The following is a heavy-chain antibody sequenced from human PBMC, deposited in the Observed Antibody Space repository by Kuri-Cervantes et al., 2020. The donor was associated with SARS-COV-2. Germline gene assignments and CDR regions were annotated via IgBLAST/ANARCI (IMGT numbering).Heavy chain of an antibody. CDR2: ISSSSSYI. J-gene: IGHJ6*02. D-gene: IGHD3-3*01. V-gene: IGHV3-21*01. CDR1: GFTFSSYS. Sequence: LSLTCAASGFTFSSYSMNWVRQAPGKGLEWVSSISSSSSYIYYADSVKGRFTISRDNSKNTLYLQMNSLRAEDTAVYYCARDQYDFWSGYLRGIGDVWGQGTTVTVSS. CDR3: ARDQYDFWSGYLRGIGDV.